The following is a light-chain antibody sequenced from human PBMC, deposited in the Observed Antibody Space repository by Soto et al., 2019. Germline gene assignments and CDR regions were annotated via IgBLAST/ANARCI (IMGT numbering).Light chain of an antibody. V-gene: IGKV1-12*01. CDR3: QQANSFPIT. Sequence: DIPMTQSPSSVSASVGDRVTITCRASQGIRSWLAWYQQKPGKAPKLLIYVASSLQSGVPSRFSGSGSGTDFTLAISSLQPEDFATYYCQQANSFPITFGQGTRLEMK. CDR1: QGIRSW. J-gene: IGKJ5*01. CDR2: VAS.